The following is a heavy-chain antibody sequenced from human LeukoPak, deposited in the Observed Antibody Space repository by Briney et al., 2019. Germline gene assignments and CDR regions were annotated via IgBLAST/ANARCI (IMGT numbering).Heavy chain of an antibody. CDR3: AARAGAYYYYYMDV. Sequence: SVKVSCKASGGTFSSYAISWVRQAPGQGLEWMGGIIPIFGTANYAQKFQGRVTITTDESTSTAYMELSSLRSEDTAVYYCAARAGAYYYYYMDVWGKGTTVTVSS. J-gene: IGHJ6*03. CDR2: IIPIFGTA. V-gene: IGHV1-69*05. CDR1: GGTFSSYA. D-gene: IGHD1-26*01.